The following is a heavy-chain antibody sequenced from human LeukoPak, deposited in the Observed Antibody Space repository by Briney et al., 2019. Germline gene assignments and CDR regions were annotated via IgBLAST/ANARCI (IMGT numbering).Heavy chain of an antibody. D-gene: IGHD3-10*01. Sequence: ASVKVSCKACGYTLTSYYMHWVRQAPGKGLEWMEIINPSGGRTSYAQKFQGRVTMTRDTSTRTVYMELRSLRSEDTAVYYCARGGSVLLWFGETPPDYWGQGTLVTVSS. CDR2: INPSGGRT. J-gene: IGHJ4*02. CDR3: ARGGSVLLWFGETPPDY. CDR1: GYTLTSYY. V-gene: IGHV1-46*03.